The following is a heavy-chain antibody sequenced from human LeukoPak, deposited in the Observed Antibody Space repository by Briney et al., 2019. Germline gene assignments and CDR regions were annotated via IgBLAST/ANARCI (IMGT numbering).Heavy chain of an antibody. Sequence: AGGSLRLSCAASGFTFSSYWMSWVRQAPGKGLEWVANIKQDGSEKYYVDSVKGRFTISRDNAKNSLYLQMNSLRAEDTAVYYCARDPGSSGYYPYFDYWGQGTLDTVSS. D-gene: IGHD3-22*01. V-gene: IGHV3-7*01. CDR1: GFTFSSYW. J-gene: IGHJ4*02. CDR2: IKQDGSEK. CDR3: ARDPGSSGYYPYFDY.